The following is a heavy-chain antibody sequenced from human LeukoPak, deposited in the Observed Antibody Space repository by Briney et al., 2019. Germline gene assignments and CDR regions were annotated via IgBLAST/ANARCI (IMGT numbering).Heavy chain of an antibody. CDR1: GFTFSSYG. Sequence: GGSLRLSCAASGFTFSSYGMHWVRQAPGKGLEWVAFIRYDGSNKYYADSVKGRFTISRDNSKNTLYLQMNSLRAEDTAVYYCAKPRGYSYGFDYWGQGTLVTVSS. CDR2: IRYDGSNK. V-gene: IGHV3-30*02. CDR3: AKPRGYSYGFDY. J-gene: IGHJ4*02. D-gene: IGHD5-18*01.